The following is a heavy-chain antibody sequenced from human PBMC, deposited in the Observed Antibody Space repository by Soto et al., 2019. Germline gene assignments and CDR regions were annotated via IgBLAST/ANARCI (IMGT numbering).Heavy chain of an antibody. Sequence: EVQLVQSGAEVKKPGESLKISCKGSGYSFTSYWIGWVRQMPGKGLEWMGIIYPGDSDTRYSPSFQGQVTISADKSNSTAYLQWSRLKASDTAMYYCARLHGDYYDSSGYPDYWGQGTLVTVSS. CDR1: GYSFTSYW. CDR3: ARLHGDYYDSSGYPDY. J-gene: IGHJ4*02. D-gene: IGHD3-22*01. V-gene: IGHV5-51*01. CDR2: IYPGDSDT.